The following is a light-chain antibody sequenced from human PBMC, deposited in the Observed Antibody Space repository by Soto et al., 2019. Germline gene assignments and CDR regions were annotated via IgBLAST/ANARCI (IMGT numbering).Light chain of an antibody. J-gene: IGKJ1*01. CDR2: DAS. Sequence: IVMTQSPATLSVPPGERATLSCRASQSVSTNFAWYQQKPGQAPRLLIYDASSRATGIPDRFSGSGSGTDFTLTIGRLEPEDFAVYYCQQYGSSGTFGQGTKVDIK. CDR1: QSVSTN. V-gene: IGKV3-20*01. CDR3: QQYGSSGT.